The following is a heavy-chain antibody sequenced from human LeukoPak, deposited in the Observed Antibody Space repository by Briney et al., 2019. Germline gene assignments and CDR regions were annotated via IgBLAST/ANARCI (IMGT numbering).Heavy chain of an antibody. CDR3: AKINNNDDY. J-gene: IGHJ4*02. D-gene: IGHD1/OR15-1a*01. V-gene: IGHV3-30*18. Sequence: GGSLRLSCAASGFTFTTFGIHWVRQAPGEGLEWVAAISPHGDIEYYTDSVKGRFTISRDNSKNMIYLQMNSLRGEDSAVYYCAKINNNDDYWGQGNLVTVSS. CDR2: ISPHGDIE. CDR1: GFTFTTFG.